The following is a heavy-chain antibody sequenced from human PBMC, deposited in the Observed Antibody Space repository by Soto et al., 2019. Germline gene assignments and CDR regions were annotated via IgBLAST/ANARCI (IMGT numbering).Heavy chain of an antibody. CDR3: ARDRHSSSSGYFEY. Sequence: QVQLVESGGGVVQPGRSLRLSCAASGFTFRSYGMHWVRQTPGKGLEWVAVIWYDGNDKYYADFVKGRFTISRDNAKNTVSLQMNSLRAEDTTVYYCARDRHSSSSGYFEYWGQGTLVTVSS. J-gene: IGHJ4*02. D-gene: IGHD6-6*01. CDR1: GFTFRSYG. CDR2: IWYDGNDK. V-gene: IGHV3-33*01.